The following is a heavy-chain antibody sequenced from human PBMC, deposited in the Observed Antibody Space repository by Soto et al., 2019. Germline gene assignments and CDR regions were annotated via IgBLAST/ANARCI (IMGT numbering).Heavy chain of an antibody. V-gene: IGHV5-51*01. Sequence: LGESLKISCKGSGYSFTSYWIGWVRQMPGKGLEGMGIIYPGDSDTTYSPSFQGQVTISADKSISTAYLQWSSLKASDTAMYYCARXDLRCSSTSCYYNWFDPWGQGTLVTVSS. CDR2: IYPGDSDT. J-gene: IGHJ5*02. CDR1: GYSFTSYW. D-gene: IGHD2-2*01. CDR3: ARXDLRCSSTSCYYNWFDP.